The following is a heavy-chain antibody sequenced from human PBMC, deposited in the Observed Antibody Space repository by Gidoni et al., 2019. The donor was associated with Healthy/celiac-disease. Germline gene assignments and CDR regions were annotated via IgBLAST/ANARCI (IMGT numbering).Heavy chain of an antibody. V-gene: IGHV4-61*02. CDR1: GGSISSGSYY. Sequence: QVQLQESGPGLVKPSQTLSLTCTVSGGSISSGSYYWSWIRQPAGKGLEWIGRIYTSGSTNYNPSLKSRVTISVDTSKNQFSLKLSSVTAADTAVYYCARGPTYGVYYFDYWGQGTLVTVSS. CDR2: IYTSGST. CDR3: ARGPTYGVYYFDY. D-gene: IGHD4-17*01. J-gene: IGHJ4*02.